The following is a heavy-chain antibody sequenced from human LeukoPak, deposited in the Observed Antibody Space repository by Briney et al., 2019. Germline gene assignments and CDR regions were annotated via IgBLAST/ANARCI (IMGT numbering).Heavy chain of an antibody. V-gene: IGHV3-74*01. CDR2: INSDGSST. J-gene: IGHJ5*02. CDR3: AREGGIWSGPNWFDP. D-gene: IGHD3-3*01. Sequence: PGGSLRLSCAASGFTFSSYWKHWVRQAPGKGLVWVSRINSDGSSTSYADSVKGRFTISRDNAKNTLYLQMNSLRAEDTAVYYCAREGGIWSGPNWFDPWGQGTLVTVSS. CDR1: GFTFSSYW.